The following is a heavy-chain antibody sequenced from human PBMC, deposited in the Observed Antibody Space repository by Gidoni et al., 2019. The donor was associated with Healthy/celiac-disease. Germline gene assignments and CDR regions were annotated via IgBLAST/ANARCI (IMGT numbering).Heavy chain of an antibody. Sequence: QVQLVEAGGGVVQPGRSLRPSCAASGFTFSSYAMHWVRQAPGKGLEWVAVISYDGSNKYYADSVKGRFTISRDNSKNTLYLQMTSLRAEDTAVYYCAREIRAFDIWGQGTMVTVSS. J-gene: IGHJ3*02. CDR3: AREIRAFDI. CDR1: GFTFSSYA. CDR2: ISYDGSNK. V-gene: IGHV3-30*04.